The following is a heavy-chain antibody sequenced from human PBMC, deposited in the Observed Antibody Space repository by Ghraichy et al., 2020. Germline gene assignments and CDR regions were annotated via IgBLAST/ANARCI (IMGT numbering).Heavy chain of an antibody. CDR1: GFTFRNYG. CDR2: VSNDGSKQ. J-gene: IGHJ4*02. CDR3: AKEGLGPTYAFDS. Sequence: SCAASGFTFRNYGMHWVRQAPGKRPEWLAIVSNDGSKQYYVDSVKGRFTISRDNAKNTLYLQMNSLRVEDTAVYYCAKEGLGPTYAFDSWGQGTLVTVSS. D-gene: IGHD2-2*01. V-gene: IGHV3-30*18.